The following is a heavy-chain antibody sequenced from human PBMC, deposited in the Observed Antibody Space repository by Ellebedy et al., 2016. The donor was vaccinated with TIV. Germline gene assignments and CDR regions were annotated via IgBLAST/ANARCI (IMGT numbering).Heavy chain of an antibody. CDR1: GFTFSNYH. CDR3: AREVEGGQGDMDV. V-gene: IGHV3-33*01. J-gene: IGHJ6*02. Sequence: GESLKISCAASGFTFSNYHMHWVRQAPGKGLEWVALIWSDGSLKYYADSVRGRFTLSRGNSKNTLYLQMNSLRADDTAVYYCAREVEGGQGDMDVWGQGTAVTVS. D-gene: IGHD3-16*01. CDR2: IWSDGSLK.